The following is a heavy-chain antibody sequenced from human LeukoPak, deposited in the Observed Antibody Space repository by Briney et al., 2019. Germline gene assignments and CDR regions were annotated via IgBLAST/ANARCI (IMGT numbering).Heavy chain of an antibody. CDR1: GFIFSSYW. J-gene: IGHJ4*02. CDR2: INSDGSST. D-gene: IGHD5-12*01. Sequence: GGSLRLSCAASGFIFSSYWMHWVRQAPGKGLVWVSRINSDGSSTSYADSVKGRFTISRDNAKNTLYLQMNSLRAEDTAVYYCARVGKVATGFDYWGQGTLVTVSS. CDR3: ARVGKVATGFDY. V-gene: IGHV3-74*01.